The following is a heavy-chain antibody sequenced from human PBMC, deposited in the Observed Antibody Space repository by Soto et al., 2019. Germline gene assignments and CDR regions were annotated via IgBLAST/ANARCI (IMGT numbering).Heavy chain of an antibody. D-gene: IGHD6-6*01. J-gene: IGHJ4*02. CDR2: IYYSGST. Sequence: SETLSLTCTVSGGSISSGGYYWSWIRQHPGKGLEWIGYIYYSGSTYYNPSLKSRVTISVDTSKNQFSLKLSSVTAADTAVYYCARGWISSPFDYWGQGTLVTVSS. CDR3: ARGWISSPFDY. CDR1: GGSISSGGYY. V-gene: IGHV4-31*03.